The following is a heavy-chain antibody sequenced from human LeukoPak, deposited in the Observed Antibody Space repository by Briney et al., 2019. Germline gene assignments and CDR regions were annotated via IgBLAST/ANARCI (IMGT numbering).Heavy chain of an antibody. D-gene: IGHD5-18*01. CDR2: IRYDGSKS. J-gene: IGHJ4*02. CDR1: GFTFNSYG. V-gene: IGHV3-30*02. CDR3: ARDQRGFSYSKYYFDY. Sequence: GGSLRLSCAASGFTFNSYGMHWVRQAPGKGLEGVAFIRYDGSKSYYADSVKGRFTISRDNSKNTLYLQMNSLRAEDTAVYYCARDQRGFSYSKYYFDYWGQGTLVTVSS.